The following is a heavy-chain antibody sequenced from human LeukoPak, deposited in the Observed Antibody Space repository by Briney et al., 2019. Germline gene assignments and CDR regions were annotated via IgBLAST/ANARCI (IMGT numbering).Heavy chain of an antibody. CDR1: GGSISSGGYY. CDR2: IYYSRRT. CDR3: ARSGMVRLGPFDY. Sequence: SQTLSLTCTVSGGSISSGGYYWSWIRQHPGKVLEWIGYIYYSRRTYYNPSLNSRVTISVDTSKNQFSLKLSSVTAADTAVYYCARSGMVRLGPFDYWGQGTLVTVSS. V-gene: IGHV4-31*03. J-gene: IGHJ4*02. D-gene: IGHD3-3*01.